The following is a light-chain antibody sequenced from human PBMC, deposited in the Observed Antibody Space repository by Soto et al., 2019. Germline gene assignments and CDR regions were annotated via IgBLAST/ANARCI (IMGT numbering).Light chain of an antibody. CDR3: QQYDRFSWT. CDR2: KAS. V-gene: IGKV1-5*03. J-gene: IGKJ1*01. Sequence: DIPMTQSPSTLSASVGDRVTITCRASQSISTWLAWYQQKPGKAPKLLIYKASNLETGVPLRFSGSGSGTEFTLTISSLQPDDFATYYCQQYDRFSWTFGQGTKVDIK. CDR1: QSISTW.